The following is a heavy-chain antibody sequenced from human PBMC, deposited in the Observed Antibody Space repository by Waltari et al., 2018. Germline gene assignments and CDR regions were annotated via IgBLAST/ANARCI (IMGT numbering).Heavy chain of an antibody. Sequence: QVQLVQSGAAVKKPGASVKVSCKASGYTFSNYGISWVRQAPGHGLEWMGWISANNGNTKDAKKAQGRHSRTTDTSTSTANMELRSLRSEDTAEYYCARSGEYQLPWENWFDPWGQGTLVTVSS. CDR1: GYTFSNYG. CDR3: ARSGEYQLPWENWFDP. D-gene: IGHD2-2*01. J-gene: IGHJ5*02. V-gene: IGHV1-18*01. CDR2: ISANNGNT.